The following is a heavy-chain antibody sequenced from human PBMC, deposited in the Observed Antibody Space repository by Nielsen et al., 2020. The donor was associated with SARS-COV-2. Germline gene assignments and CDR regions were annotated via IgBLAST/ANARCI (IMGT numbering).Heavy chain of an antibody. D-gene: IGHD3-16*01. V-gene: IGHV4-30-2*01. CDR3: ARGGRITFGGADDAFDI. J-gene: IGHJ3*02. Sequence: LSLTCAVSGGSISSGGYSWSWIRQPPGKGLEWIGYIYHSGRTYYNPSLKSRVTISVDRSKNQFSLKLSSVTAADTAVYYCARGGRITFGGADDAFDIWGQGTRVTVAS. CDR1: GGSISSGGYS. CDR2: IYHSGRT.